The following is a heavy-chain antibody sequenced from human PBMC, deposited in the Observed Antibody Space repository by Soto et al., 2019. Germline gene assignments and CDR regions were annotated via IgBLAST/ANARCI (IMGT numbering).Heavy chain of an antibody. CDR1: GFTFSNYG. CDR2: ISYDGSYK. Sequence: QVQLVESGGGVVQPGRSLSLSCAASGFTFSNYGMHWVRQAPGKGLEWVAVISYDGSYKYYGDSVKGRFTISRDNSKNTLYLQMNSLRAEDTAVYYCAKEDSSGYYRYFDYWGQGTLVTVSS. V-gene: IGHV3-30*18. J-gene: IGHJ4*02. D-gene: IGHD3-22*01. CDR3: AKEDSSGYYRYFDY.